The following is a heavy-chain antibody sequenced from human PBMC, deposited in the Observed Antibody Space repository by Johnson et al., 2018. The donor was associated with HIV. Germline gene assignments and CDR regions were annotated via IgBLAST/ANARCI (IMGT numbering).Heavy chain of an antibody. CDR3: ARQSLRAFDI. V-gene: IGHV3-9*01. CDR2: ISWNSGSI. CDR1: GFTFDDYA. D-gene: IGHD5-24*01. J-gene: IGHJ3*02. Sequence: VQLVESGGGLVQPGRSLRLSCAASGFTFDDYAMHWVRQAPGKGLEWVSGISWNSGSIGYADSVKGRFTISRDNAKNSLYLQMSSLRAEDTAVYYCARQSLRAFDIWGQGTMVTVSS.